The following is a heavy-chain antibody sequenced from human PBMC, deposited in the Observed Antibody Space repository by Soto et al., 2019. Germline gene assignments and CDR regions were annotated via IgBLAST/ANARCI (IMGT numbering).Heavy chain of an antibody. D-gene: IGHD3-3*01. J-gene: IGHJ6*02. CDR3: AKGPLLEWFLSLMDV. Sequence: GGSLRLSCAASGFTFSSYAMSWVRQAPGKGLEWVSAISGSGGSTYYADSVKGRFTISRDNSKNTLYLQMNSLRAEDTAVYYCAKGPLLEWFLSLMDVWGQGTSVTVSS. V-gene: IGHV3-23*01. CDR2: ISGSGGST. CDR1: GFTFSSYA.